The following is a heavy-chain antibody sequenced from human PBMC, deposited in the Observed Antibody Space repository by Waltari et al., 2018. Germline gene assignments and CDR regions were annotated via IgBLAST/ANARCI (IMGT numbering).Heavy chain of an antibody. J-gene: IGHJ4*02. V-gene: IGHV3-23*01. CDR1: GFTFSSYA. D-gene: IGHD3-22*01. CDR2: ISGSGGST. CDR3: AKSETKYYYDSSGYYHAGYFDY. Sequence: EVQLLESGGGLVQPGGSLRLSCAASGFTFSSYAMSWVRQAPGKGREWVSAISGSGGSTYYADSVKGRFTISRDNSKNTLYLQMNSLRAEDTAVYYCAKSETKYYYDSSGYYHAGYFDYWGQGTLVTVSS.